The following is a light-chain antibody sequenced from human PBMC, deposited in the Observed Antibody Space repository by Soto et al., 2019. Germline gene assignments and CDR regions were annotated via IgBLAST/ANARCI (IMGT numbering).Light chain of an antibody. CDR2: EVN. Sequence: QSALTQPASVSGSPGQTITISCTGSSSDVGGYNYVSWYQQHPGKAPKLMIYEVNNRPSGVSNRFSGSKSGNTASLTISGLQAEDEADYYCCAYVSSNTLLFGGGTKLTVL. CDR3: CAYVSSNTLL. J-gene: IGLJ3*02. CDR1: SSDVGGYNY. V-gene: IGLV2-14*01.